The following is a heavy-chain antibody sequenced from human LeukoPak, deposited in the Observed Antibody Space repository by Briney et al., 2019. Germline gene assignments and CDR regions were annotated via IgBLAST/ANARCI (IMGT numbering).Heavy chain of an antibody. V-gene: IGHV6-1*01. Sequence: SQTLSLTCAISGDSVSSNSAGWNWIRQSPSRGLEWLGRTYYRSKWYNDYAVSVKSRIPINTDTSKQQFSLQLNSVTPEDTAVYYCARGGGSFDYWGQGTLVTVSS. CDR1: GDSVSSNSAG. CDR2: TYYRSKWYN. J-gene: IGHJ4*02. D-gene: IGHD3-16*01. CDR3: ARGGGSFDY.